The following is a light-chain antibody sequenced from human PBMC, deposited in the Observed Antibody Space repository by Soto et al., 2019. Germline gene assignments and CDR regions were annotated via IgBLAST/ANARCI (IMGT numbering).Light chain of an antibody. J-gene: IGKJ1*01. CDR1: QSVSSN. Sequence: EIVMTQSPATLSVSPGERATLSCRASQSVSSNLAWYQQKPGQAPRLLIYGVSTRATGIPARFSGSGSGTEFTLTISSLQSEDFAVYYCQQYNNWPPVAFGQGTKVEIK. V-gene: IGKV3-15*01. CDR2: GVS. CDR3: QQYNNWPPVA.